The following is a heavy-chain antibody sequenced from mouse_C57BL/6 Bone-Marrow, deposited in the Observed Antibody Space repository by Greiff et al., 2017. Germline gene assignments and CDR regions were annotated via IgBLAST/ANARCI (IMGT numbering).Heavy chain of an antibody. CDR3: AREGYYGSSYDYFDY. D-gene: IGHD1-1*01. Sequence: VQLQQSGAELMKPGASVKLSCKATGYTFTGYWIEWVKQRPGHGLEWFGEILPGSGSTNYNEKFKGKATFTSDTSTNTAYMQRSSLTTEDSAIYYCAREGYYGSSYDYFDYWGQGTTLTVSS. V-gene: IGHV1-9*01. J-gene: IGHJ2*01. CDR2: ILPGSGST. CDR1: GYTFTGYW.